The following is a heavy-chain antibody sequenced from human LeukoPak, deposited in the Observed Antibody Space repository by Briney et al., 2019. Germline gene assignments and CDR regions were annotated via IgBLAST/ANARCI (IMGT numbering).Heavy chain of an antibody. Sequence: SVKVSCKTSGGTFNNSAISWVRQAPGQGLEWLGGIMPLFGTAGYAQKFQGRVTITKDESTSTAYMELSSLRSEDTAVYYCARALTTVTTYYFDYWGQGTLVTVSS. CDR1: GGTFNNSA. J-gene: IGHJ4*02. CDR2: IMPLFGTA. CDR3: ARALTTVTTYYFDY. D-gene: IGHD4-17*01. V-gene: IGHV1-69*05.